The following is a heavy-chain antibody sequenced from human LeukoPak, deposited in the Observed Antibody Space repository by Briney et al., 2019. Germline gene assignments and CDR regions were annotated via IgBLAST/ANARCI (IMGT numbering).Heavy chain of an antibody. CDR2: IYYSGST. CDR3: ARGGSGYPDAFDI. J-gene: IGHJ3*02. Sequence: PSETLSLTCTVSGGSISSYYWSWIRQPPGKGLEWIGYIYYSGSTNYNPSLKSRVTISVDTSKNQFSRKLSSVTAADTAVYYCARGGSGYPDAFDIWGQGTMVTVSS. D-gene: IGHD3-22*01. CDR1: GGSISSYY. V-gene: IGHV4-59*01.